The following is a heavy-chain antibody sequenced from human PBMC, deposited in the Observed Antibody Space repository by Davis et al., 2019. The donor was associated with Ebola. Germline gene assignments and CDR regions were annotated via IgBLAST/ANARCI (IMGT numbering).Heavy chain of an antibody. J-gene: IGHJ2*01. V-gene: IGHV1-46*02. CDR3: ARSYPGSYWYFDL. Sequence: ASVKVSCKASGYTFNSYYLHWVRRAPGQGLEWMGVFNPSRGTSNSAQKFQDRVTMTGDTSTSTVYMELSSLKSKDTAVYYCARSYPGSYWYFDLWGRGTLVTVSS. D-gene: IGHD1-14*01. CDR2: FNPSRGTS. CDR1: GYTFNSYY.